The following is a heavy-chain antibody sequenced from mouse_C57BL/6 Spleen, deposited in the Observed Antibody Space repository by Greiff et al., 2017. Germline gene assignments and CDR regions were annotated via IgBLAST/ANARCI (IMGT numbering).Heavy chain of an antibody. J-gene: IGHJ4*01. Sequence: EVKVVESEGGLVQPGSSMKLSCTASGFTFSDYYMAWVRQVPEKGLEWVANINYDGSSTYYLDSLKSRFIISRDNAKNILYLQMSSLKSEDTATYYCARGSNYVYAMDYWGQGTSVTVSS. CDR1: GFTFSDYY. CDR2: INYDGSST. CDR3: ARGSNYVYAMDY. D-gene: IGHD2-5*01. V-gene: IGHV5-16*01.